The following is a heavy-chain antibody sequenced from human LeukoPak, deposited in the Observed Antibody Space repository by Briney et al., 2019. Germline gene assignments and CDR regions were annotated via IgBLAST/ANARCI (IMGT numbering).Heavy chain of an antibody. V-gene: IGHV3-7*03. CDR1: GFTFRSYW. J-gene: IGHJ4*02. Sequence: GGSLRLSCAASGFTFRSYWMRWVRQAPGKGLEWVANIKQDGSEKYYVDSVKGRFTISRDNAENSLYLQLNSLRAEDTAVYYCARHRLWAYDYWGQGTLVTVSS. D-gene: IGHD7-27*01. CDR2: IKQDGSEK. CDR3: ARHRLWAYDY.